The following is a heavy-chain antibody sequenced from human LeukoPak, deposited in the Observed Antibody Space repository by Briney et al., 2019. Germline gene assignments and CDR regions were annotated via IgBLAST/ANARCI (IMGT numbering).Heavy chain of an antibody. CDR1: GYTFTSYY. V-gene: IGHV1-46*01. CDR2: INPSGGST. D-gene: IGHD6-19*01. J-gene: IGHJ4*02. Sequence: ASVKVSCKASGYTFTSYYMHWVRQAPGQGLEWMGIINPSGGSTSYAQKFQGRVTMTRDTSTSTVYMELSSLRSEDTAVYYCVSTSSGWSPGDYWGQGTLLTVSS. CDR3: VSTSSGWSPGDY.